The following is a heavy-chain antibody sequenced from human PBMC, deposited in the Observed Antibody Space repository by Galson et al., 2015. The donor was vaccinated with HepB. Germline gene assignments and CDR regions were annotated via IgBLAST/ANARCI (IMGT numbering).Heavy chain of an antibody. CDR2: RKSKTDGGTT. CDR1: GFTFGNAW. J-gene: IGHJ4*02. Sequence: SLRLSCAASGFTFGNAWMSWVRQAPGEGLEWVGRRKSKTDGGTTDYAAPVKGRFTISRDDSKHTLYLQMNSLKTEDTAVYYCTTQRPAGRDYWGQGTLVTVSS. D-gene: IGHD2-2*01. CDR3: TTQRPAGRDY. V-gene: IGHV3-15*01.